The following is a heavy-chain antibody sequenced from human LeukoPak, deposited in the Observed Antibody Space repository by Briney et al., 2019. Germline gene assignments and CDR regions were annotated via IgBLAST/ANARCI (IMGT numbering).Heavy chain of an antibody. CDR1: GYTFTSYG. Sequence: ASVKVSCKASGYTFTSYGISWVRQAPGQGLEWMGWISAYNGNTNYAQKLQGRVTMTTDTSTSTAYMELRSLRSDDTAVYYCARMVVNGYYPYYYGMDVWGQGTTVTVSS. CDR3: ARMVVNGYYPYYYGMDV. CDR2: ISAYNGNT. J-gene: IGHJ6*02. V-gene: IGHV1-18*01. D-gene: IGHD3-9*01.